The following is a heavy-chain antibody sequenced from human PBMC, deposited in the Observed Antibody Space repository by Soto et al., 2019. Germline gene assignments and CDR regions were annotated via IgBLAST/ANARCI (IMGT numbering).Heavy chain of an antibody. J-gene: IGHJ4*02. Sequence: VQVLESGGGLVQPGGSLRLSCTASGFTFNTYAMAWVRQPPGKGLEWVSIISGSGGSTYYSDSVEGRFTFSRDNSKHTVYLQMNNLRAEDTAVYYCAKVGYAASGSFSHPYFDYWGPGTLVSVSS. D-gene: IGHD3-10*01. V-gene: IGHV3-23*01. CDR1: GFTFNTYA. CDR2: ISGSGGST. CDR3: AKVGYAASGSFSHPYFDY.